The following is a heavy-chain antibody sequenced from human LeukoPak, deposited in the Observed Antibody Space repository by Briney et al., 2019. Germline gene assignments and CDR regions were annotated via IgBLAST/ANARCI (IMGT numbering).Heavy chain of an antibody. CDR2: IQASGST. Sequence: SETLSLTCTVSGGSIRPYYGRWIRQSAGKGLEWIGLIQASGSTNYNPSLKSRVTISVDKSKQQISLKLSSVTAADPAVYYCARVLHHYDSSAYMDVWGKGTTVTVSS. D-gene: IGHD3-22*01. CDR1: GGSIRPYY. V-gene: IGHV4-4*07. J-gene: IGHJ6*03. CDR3: ARVLHHYDSSAYMDV.